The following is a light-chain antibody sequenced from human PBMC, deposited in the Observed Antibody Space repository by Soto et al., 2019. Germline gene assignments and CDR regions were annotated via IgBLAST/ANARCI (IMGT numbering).Light chain of an antibody. CDR1: QTVTNSY. J-gene: IGKJ1*01. V-gene: IGKV3D-20*02. CDR3: QQRSNWPVT. Sequence: EIVLTQSPGILSLSPGERATLSCRASQTVTNSYLAWYQQKPGQAPRLLIYGASSRATGIPDRFSGGGSGTDFTLTISSLEPEDFAVYYCQQRSNWPVTFGQGTKVDIK. CDR2: GAS.